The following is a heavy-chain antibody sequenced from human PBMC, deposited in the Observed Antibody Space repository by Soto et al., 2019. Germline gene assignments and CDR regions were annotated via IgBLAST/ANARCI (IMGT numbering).Heavy chain of an antibody. CDR1: GFTFSSYG. Sequence: PGGSLRLSCAASGFTFSSYGMHWVRQAPGKGLEWVAVISYDGSNKYYADSVKGRFTISRDNSKNTLYLQMNSLRAEDTAVYYCAKDGIDTAVAGTSPFHYWGQGTMATVSS. V-gene: IGHV3-30*18. CDR3: AKDGIDTAVAGTSPFHY. CDR2: ISYDGSNK. J-gene: IGHJ4*02. D-gene: IGHD6-19*01.